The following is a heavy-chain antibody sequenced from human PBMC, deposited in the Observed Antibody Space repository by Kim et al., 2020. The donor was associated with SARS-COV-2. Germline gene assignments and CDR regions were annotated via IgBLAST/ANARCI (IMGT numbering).Heavy chain of an antibody. D-gene: IGHD3-3*01. CDR2: ISYDGSNK. Sequence: GGSLRLSCAASGFTFSSYAMHWVRQAPGKGLEWVAVISYDGSNKYYADSVKGRFTISRDNSKNTLYLQMNSLRAEDTAVYYCARDLKRITIFGVVIIPIYYYYGMGVWGQGNTVTVSS. CDR1: GFTFSSYA. V-gene: IGHV3-30*04. J-gene: IGHJ6*02. CDR3: ARDLKRITIFGVVIIPIYYYYGMGV.